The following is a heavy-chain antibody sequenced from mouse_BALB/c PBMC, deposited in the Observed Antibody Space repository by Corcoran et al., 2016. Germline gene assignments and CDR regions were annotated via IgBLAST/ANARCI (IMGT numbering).Heavy chain of an antibody. V-gene: IGHV1S34*01. Sequence: LVKTGASVKISCKASGYSFTGYYMHWVKQSHGKSLEWIGYISCYNGATSYNQKFKGKATFTVDTSSSTAYMQINSLTSEDSAVYYCARSGGNYDYAMDYWGQGTSVTVSS. D-gene: IGHD2-1*01. CDR3: ARSGGNYDYAMDY. J-gene: IGHJ4*01. CDR2: ISCYNGAT. CDR1: GYSFTGYY.